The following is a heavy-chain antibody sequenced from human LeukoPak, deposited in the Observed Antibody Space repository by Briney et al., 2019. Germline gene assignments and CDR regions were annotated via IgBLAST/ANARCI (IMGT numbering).Heavy chain of an antibody. D-gene: IGHD5-18*01. V-gene: IGHV3-23*01. CDR2: ISGSGGST. CDR3: AKGLFWIQLWWSPNDY. CDR1: GFTFSSYA. Sequence: PGGSLRLSCAASGFTFSSYAMSWVRQAPGKGLEWVSAISGSGGSTYYADSVKGRSTISRDNSKNTLYLQMNSLRAEDTAVYYCAKGLFWIQLWWSPNDYWGQGTLVTVSS. J-gene: IGHJ4*02.